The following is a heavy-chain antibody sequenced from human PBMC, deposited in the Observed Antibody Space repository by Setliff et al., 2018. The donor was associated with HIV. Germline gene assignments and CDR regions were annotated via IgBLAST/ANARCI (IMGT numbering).Heavy chain of an antibody. CDR1: GGSISSGDYY. Sequence: SETLSLTCTVSGGSISSGDYYWSWIRQPPGKGLEWIGYIDYSGSTYYNPSLKSRVTISVDTSRNQFSLKLSSVTAADTAVYYWARDSVVKPGGMDVWGQGTTVTVSS. J-gene: IGHJ6*02. V-gene: IGHV4-30-4*08. D-gene: IGHD2-15*01. CDR2: IDYSGST. CDR3: ARDSVVKPGGMDV.